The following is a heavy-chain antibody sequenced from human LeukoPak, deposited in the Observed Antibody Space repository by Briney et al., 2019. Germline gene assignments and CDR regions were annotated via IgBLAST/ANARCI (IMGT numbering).Heavy chain of an antibody. V-gene: IGHV3-15*01. Sequence: GGSLRLSCAASGFTISSAWMTWVRQAPGKGLEWVGHIKSKADGGTTDYAAPAKGRFTISRDDSKNTLSLQMNSLKYEDTAVYYCTTDPFMLDVYHFHYWGQGTLVTVSS. J-gene: IGHJ4*02. CDR3: TTDPFMLDVYHFHY. D-gene: IGHD5/OR15-5a*01. CDR2: IKSKADGGTT. CDR1: GFTISSAW.